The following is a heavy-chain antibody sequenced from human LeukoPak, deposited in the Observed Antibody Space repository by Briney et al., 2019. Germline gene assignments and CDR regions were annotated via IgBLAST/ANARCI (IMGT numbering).Heavy chain of an antibody. D-gene: IGHD3-3*01. Sequence: ASVKVSCKASGYTFTGYYMHWVRQAPGQGLEWMGWINPNGGGTNYAQKFQGGVTMTRDTSISSAYMELSRLRSDDTAVYYCAREVIGGNKACDYWGQGTLVTVSS. CDR2: INPNGGGT. V-gene: IGHV1-2*02. CDR1: GYTFTGYY. CDR3: AREVIGGNKACDY. J-gene: IGHJ4*02.